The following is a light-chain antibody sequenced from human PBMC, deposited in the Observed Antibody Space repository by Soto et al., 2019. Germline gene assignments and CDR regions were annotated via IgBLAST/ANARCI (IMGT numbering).Light chain of an antibody. Sequence: QSVLTQPPSASGSPGQSVAISCTGTSSDVGGYNYVSWYQQHPGKAPKLMIYEVNKRPSGVPDRFSGSKSGNTASLTVSGLLPEDEADYYCASYAGGNKVFGTGTKVTVL. CDR3: ASYAGGNKV. CDR2: EVN. CDR1: SSDVGGYNY. J-gene: IGLJ1*01. V-gene: IGLV2-8*01.